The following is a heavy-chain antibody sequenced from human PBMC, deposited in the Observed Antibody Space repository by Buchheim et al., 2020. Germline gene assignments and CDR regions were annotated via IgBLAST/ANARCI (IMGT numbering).Heavy chain of an antibody. CDR1: GGTFSSYT. CDR3: ARGSLQYDFWSGSYGMDV. Sequence: QVHLVQSGAEVKKPGSSVKVSCKASGGTFSSYTINWVRQAPGQGLEWMGRIIPMLGLANYAQGFQGRVRITADKSTNTAYMELNSLRSEDTAVYYCARGSLQYDFWSGSYGMDVWGQGTT. J-gene: IGHJ6*02. V-gene: IGHV1-69*02. D-gene: IGHD3-3*01. CDR2: IIPMLGLA.